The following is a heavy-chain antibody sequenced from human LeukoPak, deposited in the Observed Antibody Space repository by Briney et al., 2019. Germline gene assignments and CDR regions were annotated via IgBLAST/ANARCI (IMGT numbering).Heavy chain of an antibody. J-gene: IGHJ6*02. D-gene: IGHD6-13*01. Sequence: PGGSLRLSCAASGFTFSSYAMSWVRQAPGKGLEWVSAISGSGGSTYYADSVKGRFTISRDNSKNTLYLQMNSLRAEDTAVYYCAKVGYSSSWYGAGLYYYYGMDVWGQGTTVTVSS. V-gene: IGHV3-23*01. CDR2: ISGSGGST. CDR1: GFTFSSYA. CDR3: AKVGYSSSWYGAGLYYYYGMDV.